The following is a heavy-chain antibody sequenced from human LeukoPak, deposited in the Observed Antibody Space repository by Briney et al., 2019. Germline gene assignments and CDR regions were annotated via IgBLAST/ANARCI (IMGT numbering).Heavy chain of an antibody. CDR1: GFTFSSYE. CDR3: ARAIRQYGSSGYYSKGFDY. J-gene: IGHJ4*02. CDR2: ISSSGRTT. D-gene: IGHD3-22*01. Sequence: GGSLRLSCAASGFTFSSYEMNWVRQAPGKGLEWVSYISSSGRTTYYADSVKGRFTISRDNAKNSLYLQMNSLRAEDTAVYYCARAIRQYGSSGYYSKGFDYWGQGTLVTVSS. V-gene: IGHV3-48*03.